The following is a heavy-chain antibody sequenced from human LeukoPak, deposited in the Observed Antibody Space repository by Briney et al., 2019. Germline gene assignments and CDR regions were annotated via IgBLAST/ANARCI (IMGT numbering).Heavy chain of an antibody. CDR3: ARRQHCSGTGCYLGRWFDP. V-gene: IGHV3-7*01. CDR1: GFTFSDYW. D-gene: IGHD2-2*01. CDR2: IKRDGSEI. J-gene: IGHJ5*02. Sequence: GGSLRLSCAASGFTFSDYWMTWVRQAPGKGLEWVANIKRDGSEIYHLDFLKGRFTISRDNAKNSLYLQMNSLRAEDTAVYYCARRQHCSGTGCYLGRWFDPWGQGTLVTVSS.